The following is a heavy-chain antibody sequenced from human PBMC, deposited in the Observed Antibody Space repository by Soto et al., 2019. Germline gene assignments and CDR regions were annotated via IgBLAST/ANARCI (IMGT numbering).Heavy chain of an antibody. D-gene: IGHD6-6*01. Sequence: PSETLSFTCAVYGGSFSGYYWSWIRQPPGKGLEWIGEINHSGSTNYNPSLKSRVTISVDTSKNQFSLKLSSVTASERAGHSFEGGVRIAARLSAYCYDMNVWGQGTTVTVSS. CDR3: EGGVRIAARLSAYCYDMNV. J-gene: IGHJ6*02. V-gene: IGHV4-34*01. CDR1: GGSFSGYY. CDR2: INHSGST.